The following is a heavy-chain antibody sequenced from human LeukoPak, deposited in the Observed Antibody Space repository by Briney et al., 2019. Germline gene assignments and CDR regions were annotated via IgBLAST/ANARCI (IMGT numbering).Heavy chain of an antibody. D-gene: IGHD3-22*01. CDR2: IIPIFGTA. Sequence: SVKVSCKASGCTFGSYAISWVRQAPAQGLEWMGGIIPIFGTANYAQKFQRRVTITADKSTSTAYMELSSLRSEDTAVYYCARVYYYDSSGYYTDAFDIWGQGTMVTVSS. CDR1: GCTFGSYA. V-gene: IGHV1-69*06. CDR3: ARVYYYDSSGYYTDAFDI. J-gene: IGHJ3*02.